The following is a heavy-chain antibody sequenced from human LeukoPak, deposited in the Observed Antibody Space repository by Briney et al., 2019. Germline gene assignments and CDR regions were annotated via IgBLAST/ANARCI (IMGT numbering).Heavy chain of an antibody. Sequence: GASEKVSCKVSGYTLTELSMHWVRQAPGKGLEWMGGFDPEDGETIYAQKFQGRVTMTEDTSTDTAYMELSSLRSEDTAVYYCATIITKYQLLPYDYWGQGTLVTVSS. D-gene: IGHD2-2*01. CDR1: GYTLTELS. CDR2: FDPEDGET. CDR3: ATIITKYQLLPYDY. V-gene: IGHV1-24*01. J-gene: IGHJ4*02.